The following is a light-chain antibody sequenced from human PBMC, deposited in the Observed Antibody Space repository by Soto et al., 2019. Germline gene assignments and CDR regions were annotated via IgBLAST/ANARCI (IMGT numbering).Light chain of an antibody. CDR3: SSYTSNSTRV. Sequence: QSVLTQPASVSGSPGQSITVSCTGASSDVGGYDYVSWCQQYPDKAPKLMIYEVSNRPSGVSSRFSGSKSGNTASLTISGLQAEDEADYYCSSYTSNSTRVFGTGTKVTVL. J-gene: IGLJ1*01. CDR2: EVS. V-gene: IGLV2-14*01. CDR1: SSDVGGYDY.